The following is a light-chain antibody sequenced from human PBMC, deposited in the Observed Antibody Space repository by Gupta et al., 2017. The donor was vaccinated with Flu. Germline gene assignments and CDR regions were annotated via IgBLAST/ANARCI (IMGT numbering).Light chain of an antibody. CDR3: QQYGTSTPVT. J-gene: IGKJ5*01. V-gene: IGKV3-20*01. CDR2: GAS. CDR1: QSVTNNY. Sequence: EIVLTQSPGTLSLSPGERATLSCRASQSVTNNYLAWYQQKPGQAPRLLISGASSRATGIPDRFCGSGSGTDFTLTISRLEPEDFAVYYCQQYGTSTPVTFGHGTRVELK.